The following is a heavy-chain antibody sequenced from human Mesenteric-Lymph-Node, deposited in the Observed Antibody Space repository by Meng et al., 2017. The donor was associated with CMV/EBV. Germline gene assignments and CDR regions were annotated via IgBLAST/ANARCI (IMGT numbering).Heavy chain of an antibody. J-gene: IGHJ4*02. CDR3: ARHYFSSTFYSVDY. CDR2: IYPGDSDT. D-gene: IGHD2/OR15-2a*01. CDR1: GYSFTTHW. Sequence: GESLKISCKGSGYSFTTHWIAWVRQTPGKGLEWMGIIYPGDSDTSYSPSFQGQVTISADKSINTAYLQWSSLKASDTAMYYCARHYFSSTFYSVDYWGQGTLVTVSS. V-gene: IGHV5-51*01.